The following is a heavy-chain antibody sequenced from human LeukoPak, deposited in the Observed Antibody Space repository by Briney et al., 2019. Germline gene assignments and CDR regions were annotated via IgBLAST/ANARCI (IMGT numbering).Heavy chain of an antibody. Sequence: PSETLSLTCAVYGGSFSGYYWSWIRQPPGKGLEWIGEINHGGSTNYNPSLKSRVTISVDTSKNQFSLKLSSVTAADTAVYYCARELRYKPLYWYFDLWGRGTLVTVSS. CDR1: GGSFSGYY. CDR3: ARELRYKPLYWYFDL. D-gene: IGHD1-1*01. V-gene: IGHV4-34*01. J-gene: IGHJ2*01. CDR2: INHGGST.